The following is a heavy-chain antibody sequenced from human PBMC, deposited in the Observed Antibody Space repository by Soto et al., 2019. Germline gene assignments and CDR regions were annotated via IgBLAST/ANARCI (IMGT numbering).Heavy chain of an antibody. Sequence: QVQLVQSGAEVKKPGSSVKVSCKASGGTFSSYAISWVRQAPGQGLEWMGGIIPLFGTAKYAQKFQGRVTITVDESTRTGYMELSSLRSEDTAVYYCATMGHETTFYGWGSGFDMDVWGQGTPVTVSS. CDR3: ATMGHETTFYGWGSGFDMDV. CDR1: GGTFSSYA. V-gene: IGHV1-69*01. CDR2: IIPLFGTA. J-gene: IGHJ6*02. D-gene: IGHD3-10*01.